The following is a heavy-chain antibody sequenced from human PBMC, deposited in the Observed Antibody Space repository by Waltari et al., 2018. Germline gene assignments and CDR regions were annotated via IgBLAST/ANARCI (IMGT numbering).Heavy chain of an antibody. D-gene: IGHD1-20*01. Sequence: QVQLQESGPGLVKPSETLSPTCAVSGYSIRRGYYWGWIRQPPGKGLEWIGSIYHSGSTFYNPSLKSRVTISVDTSKNQFSLKLSSVTAADTAVYYCARDTPAPRITGATSVDYWGQGTLVTVSS. CDR3: ARDTPAPRITGATSVDY. J-gene: IGHJ4*02. CDR1: GYSIRRGYY. V-gene: IGHV4-38-2*02. CDR2: IYHSGST.